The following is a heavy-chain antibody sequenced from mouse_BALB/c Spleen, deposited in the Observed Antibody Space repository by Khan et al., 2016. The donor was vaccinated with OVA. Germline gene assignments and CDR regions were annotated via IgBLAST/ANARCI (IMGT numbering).Heavy chain of an antibody. V-gene: IGHV1-77*01. CDR2: IYPGSDST. CDR1: GYTFTDYV. D-gene: IGHD4-1*01. Sequence: QVQLKQSGPELVKPGASVKMSCKASGYTFTDYVMNWVKQRNGQGLEWIGQIYPGSDSTYYNEKFKGKAPLTADSSSSTAYMQLSNLTSEDSAVYVCARAGWDVFAYWGQGTLVTVSA. CDR3: ARAGWDVFAY. J-gene: IGHJ3*01.